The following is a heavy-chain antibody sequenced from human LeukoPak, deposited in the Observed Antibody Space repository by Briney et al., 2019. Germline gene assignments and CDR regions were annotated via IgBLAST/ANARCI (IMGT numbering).Heavy chain of an antibody. CDR2: INPNSGGT. CDR1: GYTFTGYY. CDR3: ARDNFYSYGPYYYYYYMDV. Sequence: GASVKVSCKASGYTFTGYYMHWVRQAPGQGLEWMGWINPNSGGTNYAQKFQGRVTMTRDTSISTAYMELSRLRSDDTAVYYCARDNFYSYGPYYYYYYMDVWGKGTTVTASS. D-gene: IGHD5-18*01. J-gene: IGHJ6*03. V-gene: IGHV1-2*02.